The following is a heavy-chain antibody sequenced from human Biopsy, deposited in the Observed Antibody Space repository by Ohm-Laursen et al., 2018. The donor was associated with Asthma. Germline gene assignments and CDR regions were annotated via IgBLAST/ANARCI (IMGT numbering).Heavy chain of an antibody. D-gene: IGHD6-13*01. CDR3: SRDTLGYYFDI. CDR1: GTHFGSYN. J-gene: IGHJ4*02. CDR2: ITFDGSTQ. V-gene: IGHV3-30-3*01. Sequence: SLRLSCAASGTHFGSYNMHWARQAPGEGLEWVAVITFDGSTQHYGDSVKGRFTISRDNSKNMLFLQMNSLRAEDTAVYYCSRDTLGYYFDIWGQGTQVTVSS.